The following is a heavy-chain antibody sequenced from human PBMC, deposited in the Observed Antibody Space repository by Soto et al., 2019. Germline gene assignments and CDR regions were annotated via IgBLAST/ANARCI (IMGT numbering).Heavy chain of an antibody. Sequence: PSQTLSLTCAISGDTVSTNSVAWNWIRQSPSTGLEWLGRTYYRSQWYDDYAESVKSRISITPDTSKNQFSLRLNSVTPEDTAVYYCARESSGYYYRYFDYWGQGTLVTVS. CDR2: TYYRSQWYD. J-gene: IGHJ4*02. CDR1: GDTVSTNSVA. D-gene: IGHD3-22*01. V-gene: IGHV6-1*01. CDR3: ARESSGYYYRYFDY.